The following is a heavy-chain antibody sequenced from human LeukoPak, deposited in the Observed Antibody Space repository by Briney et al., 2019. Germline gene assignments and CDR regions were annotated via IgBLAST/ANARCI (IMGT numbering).Heavy chain of an antibody. CDR2: INAGNDNT. CDR1: GYTFSNYA. V-gene: IGHV1-3*01. D-gene: IGHD3-16*01. CDR3: ARGFGDY. Sequence: ASVKVSCKASGYTFSNYAMHWVRQAPGQRLEWMGWINAGNDNTKYSQNFQGRVTITRDTSASTVYMELSDLRPEDTAVYYCARGFGDYWGQGTLVTVSS. J-gene: IGHJ4*02.